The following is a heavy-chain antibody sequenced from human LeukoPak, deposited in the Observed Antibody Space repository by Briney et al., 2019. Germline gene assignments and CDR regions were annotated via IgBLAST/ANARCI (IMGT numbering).Heavy chain of an antibody. CDR1: GFTFSSYW. Sequence: GGSLRLSCAASGFTFSSYWMSWVRQAPGKGQEWVANIKQDGSEKYYVDSVKGRFTISRDNAKNSLYLQMNSLRAKDTAVYYCASKGGSYFAFDYWGQGTLVTVSS. CDR2: IKQDGSEK. D-gene: IGHD1-26*01. V-gene: IGHV3-7*01. CDR3: ASKGGSYFAFDY. J-gene: IGHJ4*02.